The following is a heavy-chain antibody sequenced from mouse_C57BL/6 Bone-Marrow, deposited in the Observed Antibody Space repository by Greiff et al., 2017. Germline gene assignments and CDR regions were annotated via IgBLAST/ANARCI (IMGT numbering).Heavy chain of an antibody. Sequence: EVKLVESGGGLVQSGRSLRLSCATSGFTFSDFYMEWVRQAPGKGLEWIAASRNKANDYTTEYSASVKGRFIVSRDTSQSILYLQMNALRAEDTAIYYCARDAGYDEGFAYWGQGTLVTVSA. CDR3: ARDAGYDEGFAY. CDR1: GFTFSDFY. V-gene: IGHV7-1*01. D-gene: IGHD2-2*01. CDR2: SRNKANDYTT. J-gene: IGHJ3*01.